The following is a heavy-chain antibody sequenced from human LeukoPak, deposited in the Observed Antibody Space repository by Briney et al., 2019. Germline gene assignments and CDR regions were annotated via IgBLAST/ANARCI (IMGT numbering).Heavy chain of an antibody. CDR2: ISWNSGSI. CDR3: AKAHSSTYYYYMDV. D-gene: IGHD2-2*01. CDR1: GFTFDDYA. J-gene: IGHJ6*03. V-gene: IGHV3-9*03. Sequence: GRSLRLSCAASGFTFDDYAMHWVRQAPWKGLEWVSGISWNSGSIGYADSVKGRFTISRDNAKNSLYLQMNSLRAEDMALYYCAKAHSSTYYYYMDVWGKGTTVTVSS.